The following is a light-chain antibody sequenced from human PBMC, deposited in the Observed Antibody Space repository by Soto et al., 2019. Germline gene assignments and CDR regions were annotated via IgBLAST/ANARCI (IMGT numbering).Light chain of an antibody. CDR1: QSVSRK. Sequence: EIVVTHSPITLSVSPGGRSTLSCRASQSVSRKLALYQQKPGQAPRLLIYGASTRATGIPASFSGSGSGTEFTLTISSLKSEDFAVYYCQQYNNWHPWTFGQGTKVDI. CDR2: GAS. J-gene: IGKJ1*01. CDR3: QQYNNWHPWT. V-gene: IGKV3-15*01.